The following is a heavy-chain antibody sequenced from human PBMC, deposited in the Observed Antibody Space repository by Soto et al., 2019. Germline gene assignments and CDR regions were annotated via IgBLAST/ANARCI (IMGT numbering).Heavy chain of an antibody. CDR3: ARGAIAAAVLPVYYYGMDV. V-gene: IGHV3-30-3*01. J-gene: IGHJ6*02. CDR2: ISYDGSNK. CDR1: GFTFSSYA. Sequence: PGGFLRLSCAASGFTFSSYAMHWVRQAPGKGLEWVAVISYDGSNKYYADYVKGRFTISRDNSKNTLYLQMNSLRAEDTAVYYCARGAIAAAVLPVYYYGMDVWGQGTTVTVS. D-gene: IGHD6-13*01.